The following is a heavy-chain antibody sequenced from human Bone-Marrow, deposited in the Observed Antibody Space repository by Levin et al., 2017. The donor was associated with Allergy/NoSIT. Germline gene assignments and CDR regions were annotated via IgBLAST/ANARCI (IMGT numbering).Heavy chain of an antibody. J-gene: IGHJ4*02. Sequence: SGGSLRLSCAASGFIFSSFGMHWVRQAPGKGLEWVAVISYDGDNKYYADSVKGRFTISRDNSKSTLYLQMNSLGPEDSAIYYCAKDDYSDHYFDSWGQGTLVTVSS. V-gene: IGHV3-30*18. D-gene: IGHD4-11*01. CDR2: ISYDGDNK. CDR1: GFIFSSFG. CDR3: AKDDYSDHYFDS.